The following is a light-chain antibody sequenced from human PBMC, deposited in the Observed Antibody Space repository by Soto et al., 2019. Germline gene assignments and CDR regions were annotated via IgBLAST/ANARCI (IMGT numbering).Light chain of an antibody. Sequence: EIVMTQSRATLSVSPGETATLSCRASQSGAGNLAWYQQKPGQPPRLLIYGVSTRATGVPARFSGSGSETDCSLTISSLQIEDFALYYCQQSNNWPPLTFGGGTKVEIK. V-gene: IGKV3-15*01. CDR3: QQSNNWPPLT. CDR2: GVS. J-gene: IGKJ4*01. CDR1: QSGAGN.